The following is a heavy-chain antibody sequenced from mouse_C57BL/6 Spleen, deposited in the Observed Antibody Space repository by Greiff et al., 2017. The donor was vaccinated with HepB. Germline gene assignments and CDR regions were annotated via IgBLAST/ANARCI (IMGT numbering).Heavy chain of an antibody. V-gene: IGHV2-9-1*01. CDR3: ARNPSGGNYDYDAPMDY. Sequence: VHLVESGPGLVAPSQILSITCTVSGFSLTSYAISWVRQPPGKGLEWLGVIWAGGGTNYNSALKSRLSISKDNSKSQVFLKMNSLQTDDTAMYYCARNPSGGNYDYDAPMDYWGQGTSVTVSS. CDR1: GFSLTSYA. CDR2: IWAGGGT. D-gene: IGHD2-4*01. J-gene: IGHJ4*01.